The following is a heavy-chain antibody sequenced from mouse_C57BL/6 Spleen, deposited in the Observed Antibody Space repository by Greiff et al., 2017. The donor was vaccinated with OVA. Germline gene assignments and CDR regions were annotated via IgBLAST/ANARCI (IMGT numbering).Heavy chain of an antibody. J-gene: IGHJ2*01. V-gene: IGHV1-64*01. CDR3: ARKATVVAPYFDY. CDR2: IHPNSGST. D-gene: IGHD1-1*01. CDR1: GYTFTSYW. Sequence: QVQLQQPWAELVKPGASVKLSCKASGYTFTSYWMHWVKQRPGQGLEWIGMIHPNSGSTNYNEKFKSKATLTVDKSSSTAYMQLSSLTSEDSAVYYCARKATVVAPYFDYWGQGTTLTVSS.